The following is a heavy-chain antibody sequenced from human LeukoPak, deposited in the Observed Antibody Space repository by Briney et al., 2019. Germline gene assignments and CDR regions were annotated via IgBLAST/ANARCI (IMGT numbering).Heavy chain of an antibody. V-gene: IGHV3-20*01. CDR2: IKWNGGST. CDR3: ARTSRYYDSSGYYHYYFDY. CDR1: GFTFDDYG. Sequence: RPGGSLRPSCAASGFTFDDYGMSWVRQAPGKGLEWVSGIKWNGGSTSYADSVKGRFTISRDNAKNSLYLQMNSLRAEDTALYHCARTSRYYDSSGYYHYYFDYWGQGTLVTVSS. D-gene: IGHD3-22*01. J-gene: IGHJ4*02.